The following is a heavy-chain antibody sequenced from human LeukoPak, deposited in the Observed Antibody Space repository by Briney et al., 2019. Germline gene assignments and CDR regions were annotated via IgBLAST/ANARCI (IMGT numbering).Heavy chain of an antibody. CDR3: ARVLAPPKAFDI. Sequence: GGSLRLSCAASGFTFSSYAMSWVRQAPGKGLEWVSAISGSGGSTYYADSVKGRFTISRDNSKNTLYLQMNSLRAEDTAVYYCARVLAPPKAFDIWGQGTMVTVSS. J-gene: IGHJ3*02. V-gene: IGHV3-23*01. CDR2: ISGSGGST. CDR1: GFTFSSYA.